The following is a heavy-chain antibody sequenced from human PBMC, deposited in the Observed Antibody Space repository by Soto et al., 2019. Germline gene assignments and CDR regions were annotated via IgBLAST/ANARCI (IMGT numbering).Heavy chain of an antibody. CDR1: GGSISSSGYS. J-gene: IGHJ4*02. CDR2: IYHSGNT. V-gene: IGHV4-30-2*01. D-gene: IGHD2-21*01. CDR3: ASEGCGGDCFDC. Sequence: SETLSLTCAVSGGSISSSGYSWSWIRQPPGKGLEWIGYIYHSGNTYYNPSLKSRVTISVDRSKNQFSLKLSSVTAADTAVYYCASEGCGGDCFDCWGKGALVTVSS.